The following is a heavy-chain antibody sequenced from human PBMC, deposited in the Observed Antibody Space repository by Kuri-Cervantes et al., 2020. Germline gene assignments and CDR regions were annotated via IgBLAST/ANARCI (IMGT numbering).Heavy chain of an antibody. Sequence: SVKVSCKASGGTFSSYAISWVRQAPGQGLEWMGGIIPIFGTANYAQKFQGRVTITADESTSTAYMELSSLRSEDTAVYYCPTDTVTTTGNAFDIWGQGTMVTVSS. CDR3: PTDTVTTTGNAFDI. V-gene: IGHV1-69*13. J-gene: IGHJ3*02. CDR1: GGTFSSYA. CDR2: IIPIFGTA. D-gene: IGHD4-17*01.